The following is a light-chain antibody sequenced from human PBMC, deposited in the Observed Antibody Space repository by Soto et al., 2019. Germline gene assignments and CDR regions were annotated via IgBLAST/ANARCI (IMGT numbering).Light chain of an antibody. V-gene: IGKV3-20*01. CDR2: GVS. CDR1: QTVSSSC. CDR3: QHYDNSAALT. Sequence: EIVLTQSPGTLSLSPGESATLFCRASQTVSSSCLAWYQQKPGQAPRLLIYGVSSRATGIPDRFSGSGSGTDFTLTISRLQPDDFAVYYCQHYDNSAALTFGGGTNVEIK. J-gene: IGKJ4*01.